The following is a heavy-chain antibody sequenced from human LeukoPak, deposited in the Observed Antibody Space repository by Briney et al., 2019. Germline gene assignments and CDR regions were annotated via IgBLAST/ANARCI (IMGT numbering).Heavy chain of an antibody. V-gene: IGHV3-48*04. CDR1: GFTFSSYW. D-gene: IGHD1-1*01. CDR3: ACVSTGTPIDY. J-gene: IGHJ4*02. CDR2: ISSRSSTI. Sequence: GGSLRLSCAASGFTFSSYWMSWVRQAPGKGLEWVSYISSRSSTIYYADSVKGRFTISRDNAKNSLYLQMNSLRAEDTAVYYCACVSTGTPIDYWGQGTLVTVSS.